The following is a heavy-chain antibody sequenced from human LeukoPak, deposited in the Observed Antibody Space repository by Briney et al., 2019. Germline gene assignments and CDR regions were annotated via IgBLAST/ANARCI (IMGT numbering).Heavy chain of an antibody. D-gene: IGHD5-24*01. CDR3: ARDPSRDGYNRYYFDY. Sequence: GGSLRLSCAASGFTFSSYSMNWVRQAPGKGLEWVAVISYDGSNKYYADSVKGRFTISRDNSKNTLYLQMNSLRAEDTAVYYCARDPSRDGYNRYYFDYWGQGTLVTVSS. CDR1: GFTFSSYS. V-gene: IGHV3-30*03. CDR2: ISYDGSNK. J-gene: IGHJ4*02.